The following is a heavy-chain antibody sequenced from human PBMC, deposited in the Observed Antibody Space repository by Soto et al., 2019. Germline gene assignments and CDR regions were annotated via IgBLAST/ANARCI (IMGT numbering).Heavy chain of an antibody. J-gene: IGHJ4*02. D-gene: IGHD6-13*01. V-gene: IGHV4-39*01. CDR1: GGSISSSSYY. CDR2: IYYSGST. Sequence: SETLSLTCTVSGGSISSSSYYWGWIRQPPGKGLEWIGSIYYSGSTYYNPSLKSRVTISVDTSKNQFSLKLSSVTAADTAVDYCARPSGAAAAVLDGEYWGQGTLVTVSS. CDR3: ARPSGAAAAVLDGEY.